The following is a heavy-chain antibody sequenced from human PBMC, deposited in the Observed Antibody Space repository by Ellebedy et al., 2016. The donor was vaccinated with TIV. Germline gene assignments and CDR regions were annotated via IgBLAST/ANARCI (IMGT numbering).Heavy chain of an antibody. CDR2: IHHSGGT. Sequence: SETLSLTXPVSGGSISSGTYYWTWIRQHPGKGLEWIGYIHHSGGTYFNPSLKSRATISVETSKNRFSLNLSSVTAADTAVYYCARKTLGNWFDPWGQGTLVTVSS. V-gene: IGHV4-31*03. CDR1: GGSISSGTYY. J-gene: IGHJ5*02. D-gene: IGHD7-27*01. CDR3: ARKTLGNWFDP.